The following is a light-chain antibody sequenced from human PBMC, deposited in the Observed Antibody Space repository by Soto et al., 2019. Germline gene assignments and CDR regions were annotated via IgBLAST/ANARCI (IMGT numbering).Light chain of an antibody. CDR2: AAS. V-gene: IGKV1-39*01. CDR3: QQSYSTLPMYT. Sequence: DIQMTQSPSSLSASVGDRVTITCRASQSISSYLNWCQQKPGKAPKLLIYAASSLQSGVPSRFSGSGSGTDFTLTISSLQPEDFATYYCQQSYSTLPMYTFGQGTKVDIK. CDR1: QSISSY. J-gene: IGKJ2*01.